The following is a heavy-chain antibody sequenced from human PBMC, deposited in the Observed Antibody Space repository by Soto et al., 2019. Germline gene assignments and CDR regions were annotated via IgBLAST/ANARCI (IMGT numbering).Heavy chain of an antibody. J-gene: IGHJ3*02. D-gene: IGHD3-9*01. Sequence: GGSLSLSCAASGFTFSSYAMSWVRQAPGKGLEWVSAISGSGGSTYYADSVKGRFTISRDNSKNTLYLQMNSLRAEDTAVYYCAKAFDWNWAFDIWGQGTMVTVSS. CDR1: GFTFSSYA. CDR2: ISGSGGST. V-gene: IGHV3-23*01. CDR3: AKAFDWNWAFDI.